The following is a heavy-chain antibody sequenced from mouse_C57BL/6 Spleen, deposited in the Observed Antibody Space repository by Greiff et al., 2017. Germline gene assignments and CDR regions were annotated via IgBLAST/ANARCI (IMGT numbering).Heavy chain of an antibody. J-gene: IGHJ4*01. Sequence: EVQLVESGPGLVKPSQSLSLTCSVTGYSITSGYYWNWIRQFPGNKLEWMGYISYDGSNNYNPSLKNRISITRDTSKNQFFLKLNSVTTEDTATYYCARVGTTEAMDYWGQGTSVTVSS. CDR1: GYSITSGYY. V-gene: IGHV3-6*01. D-gene: IGHD1-1*01. CDR2: ISYDGSN. CDR3: ARVGTTEAMDY.